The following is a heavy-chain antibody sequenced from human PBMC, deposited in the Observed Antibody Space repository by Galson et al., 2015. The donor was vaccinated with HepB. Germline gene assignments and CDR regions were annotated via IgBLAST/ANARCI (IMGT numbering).Heavy chain of an antibody. Sequence: SLRLSCAASGFTFISYAMNWVRQAPGKGLEWVSTISGSGGSTYYADSVKGRFTISRDNSKNTLFLQMNSLRADDTAVYYCAKDQWLVLGDWDQGTLVTVSS. CDR3: AKDQWLVLGD. CDR2: ISGSGGST. J-gene: IGHJ4*02. CDR1: GFTFISYA. D-gene: IGHD6-19*01. V-gene: IGHV3-23*01.